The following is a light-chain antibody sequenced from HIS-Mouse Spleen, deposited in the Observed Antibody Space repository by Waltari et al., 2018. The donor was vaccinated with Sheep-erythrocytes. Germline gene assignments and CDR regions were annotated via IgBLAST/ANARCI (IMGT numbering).Light chain of an antibody. Sequence: QSALTQPRSVSGSPGQSVTILCTGTSSDVGGYNYVSWYQQHPGKAPKLMIYDVSKRPSGVPDRFSGSKSGNTASLTISGLQAEDEADYYCCSYAGSYNHVFATGTKVTVL. V-gene: IGLV2-11*01. J-gene: IGLJ1*01. CDR3: CSYAGSYNHV. CDR1: SSDVGGYNY. CDR2: DVS.